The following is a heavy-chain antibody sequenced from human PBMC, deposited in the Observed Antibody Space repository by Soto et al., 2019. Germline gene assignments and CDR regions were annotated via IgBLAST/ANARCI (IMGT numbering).Heavy chain of an antibody. CDR3: ARVVPAAMPYYYYGMDV. D-gene: IGHD2-2*01. J-gene: IGHJ6*02. CDR2: IWYDGSNK. V-gene: IGHV3-33*01. Sequence: QVQLVESGGGVVQPGRSLRLSCAASGFTFSSYGMHWVRQAPGKGLEWVAVIWYDGSNKYYADSVKGRFTISRDNSKNTQYLQMISMRAEATAVYYCARVVPAAMPYYYYGMDVCAHGTTVTVSS. CDR1: GFTFSSYG.